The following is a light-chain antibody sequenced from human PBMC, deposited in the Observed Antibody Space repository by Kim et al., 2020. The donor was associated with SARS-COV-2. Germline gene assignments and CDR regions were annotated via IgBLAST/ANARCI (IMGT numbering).Light chain of an antibody. CDR2: AAS. CDR3: LQHNVYPLT. V-gene: IGKV1-17*03. J-gene: IGKJ4*01. CDR1: QAIGNY. Sequence: DVPMTQSPSAMSASVGDSVTITCRASQAIGNYLVWFQQKPGKGPKRLIYAASTLESGVPSRFSGSGSGTEFTLTISSLQPEDSATYFCLQHNVYPLTFGGGTKVDIK.